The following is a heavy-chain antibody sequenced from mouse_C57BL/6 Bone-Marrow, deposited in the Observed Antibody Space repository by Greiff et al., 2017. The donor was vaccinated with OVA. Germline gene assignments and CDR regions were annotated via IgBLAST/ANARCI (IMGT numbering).Heavy chain of an antibody. Sequence: EVKLMESGGGLVKPGGSLKLSCAASGFTFSSYTMSWVRQTPEKRLEWVATISGGGGNTYYPDSVKGRFTISRDNAKNTLYLQMSSLGSEDTALYYCASAHGYYPWGQGTSVTVSS. CDR1: GFTFSSYT. D-gene: IGHD2-3*01. CDR2: ISGGGGNT. CDR3: ASAHGYYP. J-gene: IGHJ4*01. V-gene: IGHV5-9*01.